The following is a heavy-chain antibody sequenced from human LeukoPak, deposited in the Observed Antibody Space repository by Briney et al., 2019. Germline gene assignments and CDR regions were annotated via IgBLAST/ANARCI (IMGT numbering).Heavy chain of an antibody. D-gene: IGHD4-11*01. CDR1: GFTFSTYW. V-gene: IGHV3-74*01. CDR3: ARAPSASTVTTGGFDY. CDR2: INPDGSDT. J-gene: IGHJ4*02. Sequence: PGGSLRLSCAASGFTFSTYWMHWVRQAPGKGLVWVAQINPDGSDTSYADSMKGRFTISRDNAKNTLYLHINSLRAEDTAVFYCARAPSASTVTTGGFDYWGQGTLVTVSS.